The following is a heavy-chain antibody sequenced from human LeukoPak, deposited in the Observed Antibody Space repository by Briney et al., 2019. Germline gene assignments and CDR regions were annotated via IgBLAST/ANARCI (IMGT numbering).Heavy chain of an antibody. Sequence: SGTLSLTCAVSGGSISSSNWWSWVRQPPGKGLEWIGEIYHSGSTNYNPSLKSRVTISVDKSKNQFSLKLSSVTAADTAVYYCARGILYYDILTGYLLYYFDYWGQGTLVTVSS. CDR2: IYHSGST. J-gene: IGHJ4*02. D-gene: IGHD3-9*01. CDR3: ARGILYYDILTGYLLYYFDY. V-gene: IGHV4-4*02. CDR1: GGSISSSNW.